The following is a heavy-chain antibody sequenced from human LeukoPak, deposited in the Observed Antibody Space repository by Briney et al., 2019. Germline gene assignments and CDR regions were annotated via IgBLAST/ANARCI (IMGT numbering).Heavy chain of an antibody. Sequence: PGGSLRLSCAASGFTFSSYGMHWVRQAPGKGLVWVSRINSDGSSTSCADSVKGRFTISRDNAKNTLYLQMNSLRAEDTAVYYCAVAYYYGSGDAFDIWGQGTKVTVSS. CDR1: GFTFSSYG. CDR2: INSDGSST. V-gene: IGHV3-74*01. D-gene: IGHD3-10*01. J-gene: IGHJ3*02. CDR3: AVAYYYGSGDAFDI.